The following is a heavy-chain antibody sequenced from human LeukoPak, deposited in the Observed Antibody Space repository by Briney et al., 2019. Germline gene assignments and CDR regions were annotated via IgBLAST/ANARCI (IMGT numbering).Heavy chain of an antibody. D-gene: IGHD6-19*01. CDR2: ISAGGTT. J-gene: IGHJ4*02. V-gene: IGHV3-23*01. Sequence: GGSLRLSCAVSGFTFSSYAMSWVRQAPGKGLQWVSTISAGGTTYYADSVKGRFTVSRDNSKNTLFLQMNSLRAGDTAVYYCAKYFGGWYEDYWGQGTLVTVSS. CDR3: AKYFGGWYEDY. CDR1: GFTFSSYA.